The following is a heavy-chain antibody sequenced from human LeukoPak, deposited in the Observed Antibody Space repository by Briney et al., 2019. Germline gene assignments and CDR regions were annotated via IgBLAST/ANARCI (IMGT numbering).Heavy chain of an antibody. CDR3: ARGNDFWSGYSKGTYYFDY. J-gene: IGHJ4*02. CDR2: MYYSGNT. CDR1: GGSISSRSYF. Sequence: SETLSLTCTVSGGSISSRSYFWGWIRQPPGRGLERIGSMYYSGNTYHNPSLKSRLTISVDTSKNQFSLRLSSVTAADTAVYYCARGNDFWSGYSKGTYYFDYWGQGTLVTVSS. V-gene: IGHV4-39*07. D-gene: IGHD3-3*01.